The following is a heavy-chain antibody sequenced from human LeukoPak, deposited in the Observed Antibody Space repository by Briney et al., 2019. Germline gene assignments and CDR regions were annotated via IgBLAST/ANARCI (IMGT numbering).Heavy chain of an antibody. J-gene: IGHJ4*02. Sequence: GGSLRLSCAASGFTFSSYSMNWVRQAPGKGLEWVSSISSSSSYIYYADSVKGRFTISRDNAKNSLYLQMNSLRAEDTAVYYCARAIFSYSSSYDYWGQGTLVTVSS. CDR2: ISSSSSYI. D-gene: IGHD6-13*01. CDR3: ARAIFSYSSSYDY. CDR1: GFTFSSYS. V-gene: IGHV3-21*01.